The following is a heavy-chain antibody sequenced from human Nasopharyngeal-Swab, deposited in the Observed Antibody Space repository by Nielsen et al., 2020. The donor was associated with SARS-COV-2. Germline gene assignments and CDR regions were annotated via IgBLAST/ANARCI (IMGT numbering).Heavy chain of an antibody. CDR2: IYYSGST. V-gene: IGHV4-59*13. J-gene: IGHJ3*02. CDR3: ARTQLWGAFDI. Sequence: SETLSLTCTVSGGSISSYYWSWIRQLPGKGLEWIGYIYYSGSTNYNPSLKSRVTISVDTSKNQFSLKLSSVTAADTAVHYCARTQLWGAFDIWGQGTMVTVSS. D-gene: IGHD5-18*01. CDR1: GGSISSYY.